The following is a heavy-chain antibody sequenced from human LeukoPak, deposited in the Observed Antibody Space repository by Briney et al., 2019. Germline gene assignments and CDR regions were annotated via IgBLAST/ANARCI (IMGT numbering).Heavy chain of an antibody. D-gene: IGHD3-22*01. CDR2: ISSSSSYM. CDR3: ARELSPVVKYYFEY. J-gene: IGHJ4*02. V-gene: IGHV3-21*01. CDR1: GFTFSSYS. Sequence: GGSLRLSCAASGFTFSSYSMNWVRQAPGKGLEWASSISSSSSYMYYADSVKGRFTISRDNAKNSLYLQMNSLRAEDTAVYYCARELSPVVKYYFEYWGQGTLVTVSP.